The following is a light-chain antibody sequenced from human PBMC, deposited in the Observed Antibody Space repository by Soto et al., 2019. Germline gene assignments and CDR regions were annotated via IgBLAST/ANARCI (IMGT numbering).Light chain of an antibody. CDR2: LEGSGSY. CDR1: SGHSSYI. Sequence: QLVLTQSSSASASLGSSVKLTCTLSSGHSSYIIAWHQQQPGKAPRYLMKLEGSGSYNKGSGVPDRFSGSSSGADRYLTLSNLQFEDEADYYCGTWDSNTRVFGGGTKLTVL. V-gene: IGLV4-60*02. CDR3: GTWDSNTRV. J-gene: IGLJ3*02.